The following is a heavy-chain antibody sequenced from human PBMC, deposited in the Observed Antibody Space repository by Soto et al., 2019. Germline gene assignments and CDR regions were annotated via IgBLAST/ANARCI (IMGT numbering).Heavy chain of an antibody. D-gene: IGHD3-16*01. CDR3: AKDLEKWLVQLGGLDA. CDR2: ISNSGGST. CDR1: GFTLSSSF. V-gene: IGHV3-23*01. J-gene: IGHJ5*02. Sequence: EVQLLESGGGMVQPGGSLRLSCVASGFTLSSSFMTWVRPAPGKGLEWVSAISNSGGSTYYADSVKGRFTISRDNSHNTLYLQMNTRIAEDTARYYCAKDLEKWLVQLGGLDAWGQGAQVTVAS.